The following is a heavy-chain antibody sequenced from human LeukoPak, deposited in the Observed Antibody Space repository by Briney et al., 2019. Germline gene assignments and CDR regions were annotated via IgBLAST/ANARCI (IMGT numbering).Heavy chain of an antibody. D-gene: IGHD5-12*01. J-gene: IGHJ6*03. CDR1: GYTFTSYG. V-gene: IGHV1-18*01. Sequence: ASVKVSCKASGYTFTSYGISWVRQAPGQGVEWMGWISAYNGNTNYAQKLQGRVTMTTDTSTSTAYMELRSLRSDDTAVYYCARGIEDIVATSWKPTYYYYMDVWGKGTTVTVSS. CDR2: ISAYNGNT. CDR3: ARGIEDIVATSWKPTYYYYMDV.